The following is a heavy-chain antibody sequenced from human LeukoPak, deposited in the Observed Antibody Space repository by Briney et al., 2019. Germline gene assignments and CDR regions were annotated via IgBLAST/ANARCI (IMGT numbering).Heavy chain of an antibody. D-gene: IGHD4-17*01. CDR3: AKDRGDYEDVDY. CDR1: GFTFSSYA. J-gene: IGHJ4*02. V-gene: IGHV3-23*01. Sequence: GGSLRLSCGASGFTFSSYAMSWVRQAPGKGLEWVSAISGSGGSTYYADSVKGRFTISRDNSKNTLYLQMNSLRAEDTAVYYCAKDRGDYEDVDYWGQGTLVTVSS. CDR2: ISGSGGST.